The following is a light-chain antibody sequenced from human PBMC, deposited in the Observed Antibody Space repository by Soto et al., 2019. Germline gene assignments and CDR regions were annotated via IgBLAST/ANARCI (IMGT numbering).Light chain of an antibody. CDR3: WSYAGNTIFV. Sequence: QSALTQPRSVSGSPGQSVTISCTGTSSDVGGYNYVSWYQQHPGKAPKLMIYDVNKWPSGVPHRFSGSKSGNTASLTISGLQAEDEADYHCWSYAGNTIFVFGGGTKVTVL. CDR2: DVN. CDR1: SSDVGGYNY. V-gene: IGLV2-11*01. J-gene: IGLJ2*01.